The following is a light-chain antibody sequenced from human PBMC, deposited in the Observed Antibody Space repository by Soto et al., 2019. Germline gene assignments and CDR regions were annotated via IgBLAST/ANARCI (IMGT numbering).Light chain of an antibody. CDR1: SNDVGVYNY. V-gene: IGLV2-14*01. J-gene: IGLJ3*02. CDR2: EVS. Sequence: QSALTQPASVSGSPGQSITISCTGTSNDVGVYNYVSWYQRHPGKAPKLMIYEVSNRPSGVSNRFSGSKSGNTASLTISGLQAEDEADYYCSSYTTSSNWVFGGGTQLTVL. CDR3: SSYTTSSNWV.